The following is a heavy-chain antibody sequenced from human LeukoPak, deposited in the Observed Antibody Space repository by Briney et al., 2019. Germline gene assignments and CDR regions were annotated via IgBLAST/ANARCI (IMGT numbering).Heavy chain of an antibody. Sequence: SETLSLTCTVSGGSISSSSYYWGWVRQPPGKGLEWIGTIYYSGTTYYNPSLKSRVTISVDTSKNQFYLKLSSVTAADTAVYYCARHMGGSYPFYYHSMDVWGKGTTVTVSS. V-gene: IGHV4-39*01. CDR3: ARHMGGSYPFYYHSMDV. J-gene: IGHJ6*03. CDR2: IYYSGTT. CDR1: GGSISSSSYY. D-gene: IGHD1-26*01.